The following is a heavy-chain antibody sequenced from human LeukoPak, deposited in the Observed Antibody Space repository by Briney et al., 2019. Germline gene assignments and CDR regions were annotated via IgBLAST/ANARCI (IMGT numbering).Heavy chain of an antibody. V-gene: IGHV4-38-2*02. D-gene: IGHD6-6*01. Sequence: SETLSLTCTVSGYSISSGYYWGWIRQPPGKGLEWIGSIYHSGSTYYNPSLKNRVTISVDTSKNQFSLKLSSVTAADTAVYYCARVYSSSWGYYYFDYWGQGTLVTVSS. CDR3: ARVYSSSWGYYYFDY. J-gene: IGHJ4*02. CDR2: IYHSGST. CDR1: GYSISSGYY.